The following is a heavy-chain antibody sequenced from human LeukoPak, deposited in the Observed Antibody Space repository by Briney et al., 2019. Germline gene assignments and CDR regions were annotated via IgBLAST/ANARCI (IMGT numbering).Heavy chain of an antibody. J-gene: IGHJ4*02. Sequence: GGSLGLSCAASGFIFTNYFMSWVRQAPGKGLEWVASIKHDGSEKYYVDSVRGRFTISRDSTMNSLYLQMSSLRAEDTAVYYCATDRGWRTSGYYLYYFEYWGQGTLVTFSS. V-gene: IGHV3-7*01. CDR2: IKHDGSEK. D-gene: IGHD3-3*01. CDR3: ATDRGWRTSGYYLYYFEY. CDR1: GFIFTNYF.